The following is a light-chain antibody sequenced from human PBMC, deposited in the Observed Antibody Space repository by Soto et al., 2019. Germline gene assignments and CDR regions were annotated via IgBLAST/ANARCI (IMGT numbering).Light chain of an antibody. CDR3: QSYDSSLRGVV. CDR2: RNN. J-gene: IGLJ2*01. V-gene: IGLV1-40*01. CDR1: SSNIGSGYD. Sequence: QSVLTQPPSVSGAPGQGVTISCAGRSSNIGSGYDVHWYQQLPGTAPKLLIYRNNNRPSGVPDRFFGSKSGTSASLGIIGLQAEDEADYYCQSYDSSLRGVVFGGGTKVTVL.